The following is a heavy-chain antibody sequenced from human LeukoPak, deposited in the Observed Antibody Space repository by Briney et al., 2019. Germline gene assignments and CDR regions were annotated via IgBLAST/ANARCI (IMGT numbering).Heavy chain of an antibody. Sequence: GGSLSLSCEASGFTFSSTWISWVRQAPGKGLEWIGRIKSNTDGGTVDYAAPVKGRFTISRDDSKTTVYLQMNSLQAEDTAVYYCTTRPKYWGHGTLVTVSS. CDR1: GFTFSSTW. CDR2: IKSNTDGGTV. V-gene: IGHV3-15*01. J-gene: IGHJ4*01. CDR3: TTRPKY.